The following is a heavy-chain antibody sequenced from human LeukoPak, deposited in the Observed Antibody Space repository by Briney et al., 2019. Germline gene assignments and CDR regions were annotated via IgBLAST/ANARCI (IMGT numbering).Heavy chain of an antibody. J-gene: IGHJ6*03. V-gene: IGHV3-23*01. Sequence: PGGSLRLSCAASGFTLSSYAMSWVRQAPGKGLEWVSAISGSGGSTYYADSVKGRFTISRDNTKNSLYLQMTSLRAEDTAFYYCAREVATQDYYYYMDVWGKGTTVTVSS. CDR3: AREVATQDYYYYMDV. CDR2: ISGSGGST. D-gene: IGHD4-23*01. CDR1: GFTLSSYA.